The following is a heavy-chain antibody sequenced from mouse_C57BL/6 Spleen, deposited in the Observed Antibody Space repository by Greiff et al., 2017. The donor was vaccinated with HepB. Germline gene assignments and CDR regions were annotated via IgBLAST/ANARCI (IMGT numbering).Heavy chain of an antibody. Sequence: VQLQQSGPELVTPGASVKISCKASGYAFSSSWMNWVKQRPGKGLEWIGRIYPGDGDTNYNGKFKGKDTLTADKSSSTAYMQLSSLTSEDSAVYFCARGGTTAPGYLDYWGQGTTLTVSS. CDR1: GYAFSSSW. D-gene: IGHD1-1*01. J-gene: IGHJ2*01. V-gene: IGHV1-82*01. CDR2: IYPGDGDT. CDR3: ARGGTTAPGYLDY.